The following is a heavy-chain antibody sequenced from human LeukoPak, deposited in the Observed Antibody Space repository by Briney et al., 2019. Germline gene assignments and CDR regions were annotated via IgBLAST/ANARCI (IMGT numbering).Heavy chain of an antibody. J-gene: IGHJ4*02. CDR2: ISNDGIKK. CDR3: AKDVGYYGSGSYYSD. CDR1: GFTFSSYG. D-gene: IGHD3-10*01. V-gene: IGHV3-30*18. Sequence: SGGSLRLSCAASGFTFSSYGMHWVRQAPGKRLEWVAVISNDGIKKYYADSVKGRFTISRDNSKNTLYLQMNSLRVEDTAVYYCAKDVGYYGSGSYYSDWGQGTLVTVSS.